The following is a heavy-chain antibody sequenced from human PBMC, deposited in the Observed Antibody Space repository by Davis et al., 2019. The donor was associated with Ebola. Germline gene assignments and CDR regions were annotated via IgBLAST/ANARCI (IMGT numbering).Heavy chain of an antibody. CDR2: INAGSSKV. V-gene: IGHV3-48*02. Sequence: GESLKISCAASGFTFSTYAMGWVRQAPGQGLEWISYINAGSSKVYQTDSVKGRFTISRDNAKNSLYLQMNSLRDDDTAVYYCATSFWNAYSSYWGQGTLVTVSS. CDR1: GFTFSTYA. J-gene: IGHJ4*02. CDR3: ATSFWNAYSSY. D-gene: IGHD3-3*01.